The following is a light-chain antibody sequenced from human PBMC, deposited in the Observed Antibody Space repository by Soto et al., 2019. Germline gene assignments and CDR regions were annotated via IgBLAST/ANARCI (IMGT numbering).Light chain of an antibody. V-gene: IGKV3D-15*01. Sequence: EIVMTQSPATLSVSPGERATLSCRASQSVSSTLAWYQQKPGKAPRLLIYGASIRATGIQARFSGSGSGTECTLTISSLQSEDFAVYYCQQYNNWPPFTFGPGTKVDIK. CDR1: QSVSST. CDR2: GAS. CDR3: QQYNNWPPFT. J-gene: IGKJ3*01.